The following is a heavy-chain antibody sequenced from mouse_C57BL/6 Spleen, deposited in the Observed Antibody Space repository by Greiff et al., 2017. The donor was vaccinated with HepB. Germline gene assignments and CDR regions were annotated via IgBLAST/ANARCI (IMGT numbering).Heavy chain of an antibody. CDR2: IDPSDSYT. D-gene: IGHD2-4*01. Sequence: QVQLQQPGAELVKPGASVKLSCKASGYTFTSYWMQWVKQRPGQGLEWIGEIDPSDSYTNYNQKFKGKATLTVDTSSSTAYMQLSSLTSEDSAVYYCARGDDYDVGFAYWGQGTLVTVSA. J-gene: IGHJ3*01. CDR3: ARGDDYDVGFAY. V-gene: IGHV1-50*01. CDR1: GYTFTSYW.